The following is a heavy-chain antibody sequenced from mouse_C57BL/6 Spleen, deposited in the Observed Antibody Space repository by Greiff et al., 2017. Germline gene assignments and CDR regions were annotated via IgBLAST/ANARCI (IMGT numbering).Heavy chain of an antibody. CDR2: IDPSDSET. CDR1: GYTFTSYW. CDR3: ARRGYSTYAMDY. Sequence: VQLQQPGAELVRPGSSVKLSCKASGYTFTSYWMHWVKQRPIQGLEWIGNIDPSDSETHYNQKFKDKATLTVDKSSSTAYMQLSSLTSEDSAVYYCARRGYSTYAMDYWGQGTSVTVSS. J-gene: IGHJ4*01. V-gene: IGHV1-52*01. D-gene: IGHD2-5*01.